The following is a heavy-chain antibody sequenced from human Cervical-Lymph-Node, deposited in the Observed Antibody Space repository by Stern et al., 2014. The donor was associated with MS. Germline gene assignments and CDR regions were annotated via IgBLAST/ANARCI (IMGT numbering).Heavy chain of an antibody. CDR3: ARDAPGPVDQTACYDY. D-gene: IGHD2-21*01. V-gene: IGHV1-2*02. CDR1: TYTFTAYH. J-gene: IGHJ4*02. Sequence: VQLVQSGAEVTQPGTSGKVSCKASTYTFTAYHLHWVRQAPGQGLEWMGWIDCNSAATKYAQKFQGSVTMTRDTSISTAYMELSRLTSDDTAVYYCARDAPGPVDQTACYDYWGQGTLVTVSS. CDR2: IDCNSAAT.